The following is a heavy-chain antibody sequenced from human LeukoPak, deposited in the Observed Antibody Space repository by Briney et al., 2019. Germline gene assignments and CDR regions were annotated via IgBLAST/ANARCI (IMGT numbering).Heavy chain of an antibody. V-gene: IGHV6-1*01. D-gene: IGHD2-2*01. J-gene: IGHJ6*02. CDR2: TYYRSKWYK. CDR1: GDSVSSNSAA. Sequence: SQTLSLTCAISGDSVSSNSAAWNSIRQSPSRGLEWLGRTYYRSKWYKDYAVSVKSRITINPDTSKNQSSLQLNSVTPADTAVYSCARGGYDLPLKPQDYYYGMDVWGQGTTVTVSS. CDR3: ARGGYDLPLKPQDYYYGMDV.